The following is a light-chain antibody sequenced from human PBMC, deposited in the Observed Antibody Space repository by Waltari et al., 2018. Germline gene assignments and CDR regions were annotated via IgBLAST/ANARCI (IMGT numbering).Light chain of an antibody. CDR3: QHYVRLPVT. J-gene: IGKJ1*01. V-gene: IGKV3-20*01. CDR1: QSFSRA. CDR2: DAS. Sequence: EIVLPQPPGNLSLSPGERATLSCRASQSFSRALAWSRQKPGQAPRLPICDASTRAIGIPHRFSGGESGTDFSLTISRLDPEDFAVYYCQHYVRLPVTFGQGTTVEIK.